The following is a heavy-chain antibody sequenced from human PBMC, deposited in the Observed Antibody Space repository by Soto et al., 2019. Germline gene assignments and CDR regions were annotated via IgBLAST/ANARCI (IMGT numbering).Heavy chain of an antibody. CDR1: GDTISSNSAA. CDR2: TYYRSQFFH. J-gene: IGHJ6*02. D-gene: IGHD5-18*01. CDR3: ARAQRDTAMVNPSYYGMDV. V-gene: IGHV6-1*01. Sequence: SQTLSLTCVISGDTISSNSAAWIWVRQSPSRGLEWLGRTYYRSQFFHDYGISVKSRININADTSKNQFSLQLNSVTPADTAVYYCARAQRDTAMVNPSYYGMDVWGQGTTVTVS.